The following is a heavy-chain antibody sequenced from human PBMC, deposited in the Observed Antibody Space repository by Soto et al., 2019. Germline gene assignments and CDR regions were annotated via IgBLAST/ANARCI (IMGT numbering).Heavy chain of an antibody. CDR1: GYSFTSYW. CDR3: ARLGGSHYYYYGMDV. CDR2: IYPGDSDT. D-gene: IGHD3-10*01. J-gene: IGHJ6*02. V-gene: IGHV5-51*01. Sequence: DSLTISCKGSGYSFTSYWIGLVGQMPGKGLEWMGIIYPGDSDTRYSPSFQGQVTISADKSISTAYLQWSSLKASDTAMYYCARLGGSHYYYYGMDVWGQGTTVTVSS.